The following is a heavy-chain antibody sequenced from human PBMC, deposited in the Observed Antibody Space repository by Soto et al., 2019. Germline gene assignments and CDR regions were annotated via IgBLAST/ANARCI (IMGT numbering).Heavy chain of an antibody. CDR1: GFNFSSFS. CDR2: ISYDGSTK. J-gene: IGHJ4*02. Sequence: PGGSLRLSCVASGFNFSSFSLHWVRQAPGKGLEWLALISYDGSTKYNADSVKGRFTISRENSNNTLYLQLSSLRPDDTAVYYCARTTAVAGTPEFDYWGQGALVTVSS. V-gene: IGHV3-30-3*01. CDR3: ARTTAVAGTPEFDY. D-gene: IGHD6-19*01.